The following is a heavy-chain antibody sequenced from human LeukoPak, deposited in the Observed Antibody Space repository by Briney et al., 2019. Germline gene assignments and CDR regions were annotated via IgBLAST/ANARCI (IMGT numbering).Heavy chain of an antibody. CDR1: GFTFSNYG. J-gene: IGHJ4*02. V-gene: IGHV3-30*02. D-gene: IGHD3-10*01. CDR2: IHFDGSDK. CDR3: TKVTSGG. Sequence: GGSLRLSCAASGFTFSNYGMQWVRQAPGKGLDWVACIHFDGSDKYYADSVKGRFTISRDNSKNTLYLQMNSLRVEDTAVYYCTKVTSGGWGQGTLVTVSS.